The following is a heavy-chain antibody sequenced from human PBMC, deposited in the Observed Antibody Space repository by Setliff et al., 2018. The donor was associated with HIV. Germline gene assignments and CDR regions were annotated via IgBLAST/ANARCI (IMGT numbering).Heavy chain of an antibody. Sequence: ASVKVSCKASGYAFIHYDINWVRQAPGQGLEWLGWMNPNNGHTAYAQKFQGRVAMVRDTSTSTAFMEVSSLTFDDTAIYYCARGYTNIEMATTYSYYMDVWGMGTAVTVSS. CDR3: ARGYTNIEMATTYSYYMDV. V-gene: IGHV1-8*02. CDR1: GYAFIHYD. CDR2: MNPNNGHT. J-gene: IGHJ6*03. D-gene: IGHD1-1*01.